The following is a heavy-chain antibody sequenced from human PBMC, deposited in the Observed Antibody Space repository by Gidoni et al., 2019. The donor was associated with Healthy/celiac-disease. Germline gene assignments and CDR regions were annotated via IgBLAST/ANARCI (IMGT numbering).Heavy chain of an antibody. CDR2: INPNRGGT. D-gene: IGHD6-19*01. CDR3: ARGAAVAVFGY. Sequence: QVHLVQSWSEVTKPGASVQVSCKASGYTFPGYYMHWVRQSPGQGLEWMGWINPNRGGTNYAQKFQGSVTMTRDTSISTAYMELSRLRSDDTAVYYCARGAAVAVFGYWGQGTLVTVSS. J-gene: IGHJ4*02. V-gene: IGHV1-2*02. CDR1: GYTFPGYY.